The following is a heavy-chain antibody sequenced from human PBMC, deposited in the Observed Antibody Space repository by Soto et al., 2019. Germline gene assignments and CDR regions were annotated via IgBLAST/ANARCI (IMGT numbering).Heavy chain of an antibody. D-gene: IGHD2-15*01. CDR1: GFTFSGSA. CDR2: IRSKANSYAT. CDR3: TRHEDSKDIVVVVAAPTYGMDV. Sequence: GGALRLSCAASGFTFSGSAMHWVRQASGKGLEWVGRIRSKANSYATAYAASVKGRFTISRDDSKNTAYLQMNSLKTEDTAVYYCTRHEDSKDIVVVVAAPTYGMDVWGQGTTVTVSS. J-gene: IGHJ6*02. V-gene: IGHV3-73*01.